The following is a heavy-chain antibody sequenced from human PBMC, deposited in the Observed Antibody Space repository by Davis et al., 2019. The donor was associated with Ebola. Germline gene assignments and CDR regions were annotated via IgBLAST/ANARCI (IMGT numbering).Heavy chain of an antibody. V-gene: IGHV4-34*01. CDR3: ARTEGSYGMDV. D-gene: IGHD1-14*01. CDR2: INHHGIT. J-gene: IGHJ6*02. CDR1: GGSFSGYY. Sequence: GSLRLSCAVYGGSFSGYYWSWIRQPPGKGLEWMGEINHHGITSYNPSLKSRVTISVDTSKNQFSLKLSSVTAADTAVYYCARTEGSYGMDVWGQGTTVTVSS.